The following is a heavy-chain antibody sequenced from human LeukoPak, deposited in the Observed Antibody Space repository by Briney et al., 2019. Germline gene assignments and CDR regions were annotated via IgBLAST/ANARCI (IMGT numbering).Heavy chain of an antibody. J-gene: IGHJ6*04. CDR1: GFTFSSYW. CDR3: ARDHVTMVRGVIITPYYGMDV. D-gene: IGHD3-10*01. V-gene: IGHV3-7*03. CDR2: IKQDGSEK. Sequence: PGGSLRLYCAASGFTFSSYWMSWVRQATGKGLEWVANIKQDGSEKYYVDSVKGRFTISRDNAKNSLYLQMNSLRAKDTAVYYCARDHVTMVRGVIITPYYGMDVWGKGTTVTVSS.